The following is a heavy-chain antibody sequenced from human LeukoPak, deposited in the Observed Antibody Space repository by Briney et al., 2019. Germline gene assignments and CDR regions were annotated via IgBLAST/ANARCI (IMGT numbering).Heavy chain of an antibody. CDR2: ISSSSSYI. V-gene: IGHV3-21*05. D-gene: IGHD3-16*01. CDR3: ARPGWGEYQLVDY. Sequence: PGGSLRLSCAASGFTFSSYSMNWVPQAPGKGRGWGSYISSSSSYIYCAESVKGRYTISRDTTKNSLYMPKKSVRGEDRAVFYCARPGWGEYQLVDYWGQGTLVTVSS. J-gene: IGHJ4*02. CDR1: GFTFSSYS.